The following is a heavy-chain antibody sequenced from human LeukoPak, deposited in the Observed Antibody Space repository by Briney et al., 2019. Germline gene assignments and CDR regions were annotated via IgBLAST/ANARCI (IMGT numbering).Heavy chain of an antibody. CDR3: ARAGYCSGGSCYGGPYYYYMDV. Sequence: SETLSLTRTVSGGSISSSSYYWGWIRQPPGKGLEWIGSIYYSGSTYYNPSLKSRVTISVDTSKNQFSLKLSSVTAADTAVYYCARAGYCSGGSCYGGPYYYYMDVWGKGTTVTVSS. J-gene: IGHJ6*03. D-gene: IGHD2-15*01. CDR1: GGSISSSSYY. CDR2: IYYSGST. V-gene: IGHV4-39*01.